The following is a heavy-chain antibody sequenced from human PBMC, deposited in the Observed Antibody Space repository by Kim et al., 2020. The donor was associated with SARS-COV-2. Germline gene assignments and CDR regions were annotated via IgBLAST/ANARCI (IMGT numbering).Heavy chain of an antibody. Sequence: NYAQKFQGRVTMTRDTSISTAYMELSRLRSDDTAVYYCASKGNNWNSFDYWGQGTLVTVSS. J-gene: IGHJ4*02. V-gene: IGHV1-2*02. D-gene: IGHD1-7*01. CDR3: ASKGNNWNSFDY.